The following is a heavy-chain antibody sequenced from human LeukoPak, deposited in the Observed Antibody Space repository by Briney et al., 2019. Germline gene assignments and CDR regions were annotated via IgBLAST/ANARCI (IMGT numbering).Heavy chain of an antibody. J-gene: IGHJ5*02. CDR1: GGSISSSSYY. CDR2: IYYSGST. V-gene: IGHV4-39*01. D-gene: IGHD3-3*01. CDR3: ARLQGEYYDFWSGYKDWFDP. Sequence: SETLSLTCTVSGGSISSSSYYWGWIRQPPGTGLEWIGSIYYSGSTYYNPSLKSRVTISVDTSKNQFSLKLSSVTAADTAVYYCARLQGEYYDFWSGYKDWFDPWGQGTLVTVSS.